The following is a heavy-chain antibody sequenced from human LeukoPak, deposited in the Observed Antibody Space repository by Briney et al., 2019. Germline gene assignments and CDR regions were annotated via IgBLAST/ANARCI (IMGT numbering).Heavy chain of an antibody. J-gene: IGHJ4*02. D-gene: IGHD3-9*01. CDR3: AKDSSYYDILTGYYIPDY. CDR2: ISGSGGST. CDR1: GFTFSSYA. V-gene: IGHV3-23*01. Sequence: PGGSLRLSCAASGFTFSSYAMSWVRQAPGEGLEWVSAISGSGGSTYYADSVKGRFTISRDNSKNTLYLQMNSLRAEDTAVYYCAKDSSYYDILTGYYIPDYWGQGTLVTVSS.